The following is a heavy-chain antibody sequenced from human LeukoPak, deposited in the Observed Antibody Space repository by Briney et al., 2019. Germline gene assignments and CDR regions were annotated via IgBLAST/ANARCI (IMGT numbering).Heavy chain of an antibody. D-gene: IGHD1-26*01. CDR1: GYTFTGYY. J-gene: IGHJ5*02. V-gene: IGHV1-2*02. CDR2: INTNRGGT. CDR3: ARAPPGGAKGWFDP. Sequence: EASVKDSCQASGYTFTGYYMHWVRQPPGQGVEWMGWINTNRGGTNYAQRVRGRVTMTRDTSISTAYMERSRLRSDDTAVYYCARAPPGGAKGWFDPWGQGTLVTVSS.